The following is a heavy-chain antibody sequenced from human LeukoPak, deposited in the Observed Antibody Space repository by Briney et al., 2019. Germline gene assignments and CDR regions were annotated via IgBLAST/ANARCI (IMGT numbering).Heavy chain of an antibody. CDR3: AAHCSGGRCFAY. CDR1: GFTFSSYA. CDR2: ISGSGGST. D-gene: IGHD2-15*01. Sequence: GGSLRLSCAASGFTFSSYAMRWVRQAPGKGLEWVSGISGSGGSTYYADSVKGRFTSTRDNSKNTLYLRMNSLRAEDTALYYCAAHCSGGRCFAYGRQGTLVTVLS. J-gene: IGHJ4*02. V-gene: IGHV3-23*01.